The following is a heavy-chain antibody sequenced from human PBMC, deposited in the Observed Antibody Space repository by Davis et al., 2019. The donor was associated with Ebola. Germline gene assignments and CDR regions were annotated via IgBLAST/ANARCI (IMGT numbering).Heavy chain of an antibody. D-gene: IGHD5-18*01. V-gene: IGHV6-1*01. CDR1: GDSVSISSGG. Sequence: HSQTLSLTCAVSGDSVSISSGGYNWIRQSPSRGLEWLGRTYYNYKWYNDYAVSVKSRISINPDTSKNQFSLQLNSVTPEDTALYYCARGWLRAGLDVWGEGTTVTVPS. CDR2: TYYNYKWYN. CDR3: ARGWLRAGLDV. J-gene: IGHJ6*04.